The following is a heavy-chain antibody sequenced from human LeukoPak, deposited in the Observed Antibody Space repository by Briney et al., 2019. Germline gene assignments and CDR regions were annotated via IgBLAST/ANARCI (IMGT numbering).Heavy chain of an antibody. CDR2: ISAYSANT. CDR1: GYTFTSKG. D-gene: IGHD1-1*01. CDR3: ATTTTGWFAP. V-gene: IGHV1-18*01. J-gene: IGHJ5*02. Sequence: ASVKVSCKASGYTFTSKGFTWVRQAPGQGLEWMGWISAYSANTNYAQKFRGRVTMTTDTSTSTAYMELRSLRSDDTAVYYCATTTTGWFAPWGQGTLVTVSS.